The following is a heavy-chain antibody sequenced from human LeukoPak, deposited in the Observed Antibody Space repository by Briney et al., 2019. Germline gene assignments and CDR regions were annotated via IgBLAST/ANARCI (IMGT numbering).Heavy chain of an antibody. D-gene: IGHD1-26*01. CDR3: ARGGSIVGATPHDTFDI. J-gene: IGHJ3*02. Sequence: SETLSLTCTVSGGSISSYYWSWIRQPPGKGLEWIGYMYYGGSTNYNPSLKSRVTTSVDTSKNQFSLKLSSVTAADTAVYYCARGGSIVGATPHDTFDIWGQGTMVTVSS. V-gene: IGHV4-59*01. CDR1: GGSISSYY. CDR2: MYYGGST.